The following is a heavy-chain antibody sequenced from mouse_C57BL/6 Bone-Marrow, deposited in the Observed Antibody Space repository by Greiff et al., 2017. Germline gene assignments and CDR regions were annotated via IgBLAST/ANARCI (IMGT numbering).Heavy chain of an antibody. J-gene: IGHJ2*01. CDR2: IDPNSGGT. V-gene: IGHV1-72*01. CDR1: GYTFTSYW. D-gene: IGHD2-4*01. Sequence: QVQLQQPGAELVKPGASVKLSCKASGYTFTSYWMHWVKQRPGRGLECIGRIDPNSGGTKYNEKFKSKATLTVDKPSSTAYMQLSSLTSEDSAVYYCARWGDYDPFDYWGQGTTLTVSS. CDR3: ARWGDYDPFDY.